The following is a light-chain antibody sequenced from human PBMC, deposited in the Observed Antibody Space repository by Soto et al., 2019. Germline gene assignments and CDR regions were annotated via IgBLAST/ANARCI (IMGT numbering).Light chain of an antibody. V-gene: IGKV1-33*01. Sequence: DIQMTQSPSLSASVRDRVTITCQASQNINNYLNWYQQKPGRAPKLLIYDASNLEAGVPSRFRGSGSGTDFTFTISRLQPEDIATYYCQQYENLPTFGQGTRLEIK. J-gene: IGKJ5*01. CDR1: QNINNY. CDR3: QQYENLPT. CDR2: DAS.